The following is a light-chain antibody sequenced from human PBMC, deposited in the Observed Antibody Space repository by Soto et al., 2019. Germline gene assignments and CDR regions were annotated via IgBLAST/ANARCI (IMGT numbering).Light chain of an antibody. V-gene: IGKV3-20*01. Sequence: EIVLTQSPGTLSLSPGDRGPLSCRASQSVSSSYLAWYQQKTGQAPRPLIYGASNRATDIPDRFSGSGSGTDFTLTISRLEPEDFAVYYWQQYGSSPPLTFGGWTKVEI. CDR2: GAS. CDR1: QSVSSSY. J-gene: IGKJ4*01. CDR3: QQYGSSPPLT.